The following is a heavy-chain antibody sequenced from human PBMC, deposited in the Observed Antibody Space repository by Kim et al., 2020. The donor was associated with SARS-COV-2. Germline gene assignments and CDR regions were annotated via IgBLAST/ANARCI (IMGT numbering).Heavy chain of an antibody. Sequence: SETLSLTCAVYGGSFSGYYWSWIRQPPGKGLEWIGEIHPSGSTDYQTSLKSRITMSLDTSNNHFSLKLSSVTAADTALYFCARGQDTAKVGYWGQGTLVTVSS. V-gene: IGHV4-34*10. CDR3: ARGQDTAKVGY. J-gene: IGHJ4*02. CDR1: GGSFSGYY. D-gene: IGHD5-18*01. CDR2: IHPSGST.